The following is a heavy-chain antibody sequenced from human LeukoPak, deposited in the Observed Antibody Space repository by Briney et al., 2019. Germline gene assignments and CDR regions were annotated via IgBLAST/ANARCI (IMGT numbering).Heavy chain of an antibody. Sequence: GGSLRLSCAASGFTFQDYGLSWVRQAPGQGLEWVSGINWNGSNTTYADSVRGRFTISRDNDKNSLYLQLNSLRAEDTALYYCARSSSSGWYALDYWGQGTLVTVSS. V-gene: IGHV3-20*04. D-gene: IGHD6-19*01. J-gene: IGHJ4*02. CDR3: ARSSSSGWYALDY. CDR1: GFTFQDYG. CDR2: INWNGSNT.